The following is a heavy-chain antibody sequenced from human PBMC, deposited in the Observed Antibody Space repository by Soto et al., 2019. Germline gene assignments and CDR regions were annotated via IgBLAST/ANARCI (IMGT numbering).Heavy chain of an antibody. V-gene: IGHV4-59*08. D-gene: IGHD6-19*01. CDR3: ARSRNGWTHEYYFDY. J-gene: IGHJ4*02. CDR2: IYYSGST. Sequence: PSETLSLTCTVSGGSISSYYWSWIRQPPGKGLEWIGYIYYSGSTNYNPSLKSRVTISVDTSKNQFSLKLSSVTAADTAVYYCARSRNGWTHEYYFDYWGQGTLVTVSS. CDR1: GGSISSYY.